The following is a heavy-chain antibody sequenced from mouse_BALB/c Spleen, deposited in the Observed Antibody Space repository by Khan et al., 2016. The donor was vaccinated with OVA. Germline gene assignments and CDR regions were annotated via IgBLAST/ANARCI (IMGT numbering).Heavy chain of an antibody. D-gene: IGHD1-1*01. CDR1: GYSITTDYA. CDR2: ISYSGNT. Sequence: EVQLLETGPGLVKPSQSLSLTCTVTGYSITTDYAWNWIRQFPGSKLEWMGHISYSGNTKYNPSLKSRISITRDTSKNQFFLQLKSVTTEDTARYYCARIYGGDFDYWGQGTTLTVSS. J-gene: IGHJ2*01. CDR3: ARIYGGDFDY. V-gene: IGHV3-2*02.